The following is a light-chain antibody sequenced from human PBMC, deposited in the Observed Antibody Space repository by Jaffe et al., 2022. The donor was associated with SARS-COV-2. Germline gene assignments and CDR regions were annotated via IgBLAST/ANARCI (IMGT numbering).Light chain of an antibody. V-gene: IGLV6-57*02. CDR3: QSYDSSDQGV. J-gene: IGLJ3*02. CDR2: EDN. CDR1: SGSIASRY. Sequence: NFMLTQPHSVSESPGKTVTISCTASSGSIASRYVQWYQQRPGSAPTTVIYEDNRRPSGVPDRFLGSIDSSSNSASLTISGLKTEDEADYYCQSYDSSDQGVFGGGTRLTVL.